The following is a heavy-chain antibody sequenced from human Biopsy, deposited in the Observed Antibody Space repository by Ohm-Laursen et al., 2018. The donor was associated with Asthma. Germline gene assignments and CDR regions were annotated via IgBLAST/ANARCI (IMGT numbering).Heavy chain of an antibody. J-gene: IGHJ5*02. CDR2: VHSSGST. D-gene: IGHD6-13*01. CDR3: ARATSTWSQSGPHFFDH. Sequence: SVTLSLTCTVSPGSIDDYYGNWIRQFPGKGLEWIGYVHSSGSTRFNPSLKSRVTVSVDTSVDQVSLKLSSVSAADTAIYYCARATSTWSQSGPHFFDHWGPGTLVTVSS. V-gene: IGHV4-59*01. CDR1: PGSIDDYY.